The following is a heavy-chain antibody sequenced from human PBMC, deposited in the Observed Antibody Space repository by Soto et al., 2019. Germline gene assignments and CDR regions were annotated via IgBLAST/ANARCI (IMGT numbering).Heavy chain of an antibody. Sequence: QVQLVESGGGVVQPGRFLRLSCAASGFTFSNYGMHWVRQAPGKGLEWVAVISYDGGNKYYADSVKGRFTVSRDNSNNTLNLQMNSLRAEDTAVYYCAKDWTYSSSSMDYWGQGTLVTVSS. J-gene: IGHJ4*02. V-gene: IGHV3-30*18. CDR3: AKDWTYSSSSMDY. CDR2: ISYDGGNK. D-gene: IGHD6-6*01. CDR1: GFTFSNYG.